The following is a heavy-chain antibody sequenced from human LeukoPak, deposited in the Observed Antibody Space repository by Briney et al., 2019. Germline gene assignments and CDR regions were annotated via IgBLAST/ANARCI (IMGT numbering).Heavy chain of an antibody. CDR2: IYHSGST. CDR1: GYSISSGYY. D-gene: IGHD6-13*01. CDR3: ARDWLSAGSYMDV. J-gene: IGHJ6*03. V-gene: IGHV4-38-2*02. Sequence: SETLSLTCTVSGYSISSGYYWGWIRQPPGKGLEWIGSIYHSGSTYYNPSLKSRVTISVDTSKNQFSLKLSSVTAADTAVYYCARDWLSAGSYMDVWGKGTTVTVSS.